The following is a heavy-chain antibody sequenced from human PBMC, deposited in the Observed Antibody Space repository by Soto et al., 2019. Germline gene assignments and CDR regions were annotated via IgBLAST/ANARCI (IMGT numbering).Heavy chain of an antibody. CDR1: GGSISSGGYY. CDR3: ARDLAPLTPDY. D-gene: IGHD2-15*01. J-gene: IGHJ4*02. Sequence: TLSLTCTVSGGSISSGGYYLSWIRQHPGKGLEWIGYIYYSGSTYYNPSLKSRVTISVDTSKNQFSLKLSSVTAADTAVYYCARDLAPLTPDYWGQGTLVTVSS. CDR2: IYYSGST. V-gene: IGHV4-31*03.